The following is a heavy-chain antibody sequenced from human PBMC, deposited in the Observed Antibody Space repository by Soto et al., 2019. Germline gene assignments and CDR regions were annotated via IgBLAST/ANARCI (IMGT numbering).Heavy chain of an antibody. V-gene: IGHV3-23*01. CDR1: GFTFCTYA. D-gene: IGHD1-26*01. J-gene: IGHJ3*01. Sequence: GGSLRLSFTASGFTFCTYALSWGRQAPGGGVGGGSSISEDGVYTDYADSVKGRFTISRDNSKNTLFVQMTSLRAEDTALYYCAKETSPNTYYTFDFWGQGTMVTVSS. CDR2: ISEDGVYT. CDR3: AKETSPNTYYTFDF.